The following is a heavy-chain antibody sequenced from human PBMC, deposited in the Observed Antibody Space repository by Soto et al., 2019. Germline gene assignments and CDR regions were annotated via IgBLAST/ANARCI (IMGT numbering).Heavy chain of an antibody. V-gene: IGHV4-30-2*06. J-gene: IGHJ5*02. CDR2: IYHSGGT. D-gene: IGHD7-27*01. CDR3: ARDSLPGNWFDP. Sequence: SETLSLTCAVSGGSISSGGYSWNWIRQLPGKGLEWIGYIYHSGGTLYNPSLKSRVTISVDKSRNQFSLTLTSVTAADTAVYYCARDSLPGNWFDPWGQGTLVTVSS. CDR1: GGSISSGGYS.